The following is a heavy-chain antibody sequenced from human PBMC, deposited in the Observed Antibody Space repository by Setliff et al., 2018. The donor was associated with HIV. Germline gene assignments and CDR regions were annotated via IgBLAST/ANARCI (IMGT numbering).Heavy chain of an antibody. CDR3: ARHAYLTGYSSGWYWDY. Sequence: GSLRLSCTASGFTFSNFAITWVRQAPGKGLEWVAFIWYDGSKTYYADSVQGRFTISRDNSKNTLYLQLSSLRAEDTAIYYCARHAYLTGYSSGWYWDYWGRGTLVTVSS. D-gene: IGHD6-19*01. V-gene: IGHV3-33*08. J-gene: IGHJ4*02. CDR2: IWYDGSKT. CDR1: GFTFSNFA.